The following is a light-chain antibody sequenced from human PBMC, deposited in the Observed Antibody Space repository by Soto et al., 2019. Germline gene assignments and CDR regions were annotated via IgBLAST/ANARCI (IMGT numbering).Light chain of an antibody. Sequence: EIVLTQSPGTLSLSPGERATLSCRASQSVSNNYLAWYQQKPGQAPRLLIYGASGRATGIPDRFSGSGSGTDFILTISRLGPEDFVVYYCQQYGSSPRTFGQGTKVDIK. CDR3: QQYGSSPRT. CDR1: QSVSNNY. CDR2: GAS. V-gene: IGKV3-20*01. J-gene: IGKJ1*01.